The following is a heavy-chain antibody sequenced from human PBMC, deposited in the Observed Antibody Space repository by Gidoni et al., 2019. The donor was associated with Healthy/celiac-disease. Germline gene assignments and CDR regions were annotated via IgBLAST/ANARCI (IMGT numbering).Heavy chain of an antibody. D-gene: IGHD6-13*01. CDR2: SSCSSSYI. CDR1: GFTCSRHR. CDR3: ASDPGGSSSWYELGYYYYYGRDV. Sequence: EVQLVGSGGGLVKPGGSLRRSCAASGFTCSRHRMNWVRQAPGKGREWVSSSSCSSSYIYYADSVKGRFTCSSDNAKNSLYLQINSLRAEDTAVYYCASDPGGSSSWYELGYYYYYGRDVWGQGTTVTVSS. J-gene: IGHJ6*02. V-gene: IGHV3-21*01.